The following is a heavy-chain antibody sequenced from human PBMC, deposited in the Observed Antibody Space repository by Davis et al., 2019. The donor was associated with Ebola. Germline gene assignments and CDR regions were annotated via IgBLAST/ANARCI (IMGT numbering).Heavy chain of an antibody. J-gene: IGHJ4*02. Sequence: GESLKISCAASGFTFDDYGMSWVRQAPGKGLEWVSGINWNGGSTGYADSVKGRFTISRDNAKNSLYLQMNSLRAEDTALYHCARAGKYDILTGYYNRHLDYWGQGTLVTVSS. V-gene: IGHV3-20*01. CDR1: GFTFDDYG. CDR3: ARAGKYDILTGYYNRHLDY. D-gene: IGHD3-9*01. CDR2: INWNGGST.